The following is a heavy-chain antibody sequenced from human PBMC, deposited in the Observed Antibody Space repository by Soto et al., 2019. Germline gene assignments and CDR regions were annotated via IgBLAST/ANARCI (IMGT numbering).Heavy chain of an antibody. Sequence: ASVKVSCKASGYTFTSYYMHWVRQAPGQGLEWMGIINPSGGSTSYAQKFQGRVTMTRDTSTSTVYMELSSLRSEDTAAYYCARDLELCGDYALYDYWGQGTLVTVSS. CDR3: ARDLELCGDYALYDY. CDR1: GYTFTSYY. J-gene: IGHJ4*02. D-gene: IGHD4-17*01. V-gene: IGHV1-46*01. CDR2: INPSGGST.